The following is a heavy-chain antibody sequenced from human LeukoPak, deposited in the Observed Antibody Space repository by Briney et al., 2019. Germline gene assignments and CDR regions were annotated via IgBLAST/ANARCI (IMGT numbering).Heavy chain of an antibody. CDR2: ISYDGSNE. CDR3: ARKFLTGRLIDY. Sequence: GRSLRLSCAASGFTFSNYGMHGVRQAPGKGLEWVAVISYDGSNEYYADSVKGRFTISRDTSKNTLYLQMNSLRDEDTALYYCARKFLTGRLIDYWGQGTLVSVCS. J-gene: IGHJ4*02. V-gene: IGHV3-30*03. CDR1: GFTFSNYG. D-gene: IGHD7-27*01.